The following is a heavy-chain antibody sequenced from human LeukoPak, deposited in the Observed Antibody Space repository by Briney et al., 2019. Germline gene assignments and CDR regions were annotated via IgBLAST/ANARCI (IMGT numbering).Heavy chain of an antibody. V-gene: IGHV3-11*05. CDR2: ISSSSSYT. J-gene: IGHJ4*02. CDR1: GFTFRDYY. Sequence: PGGSLRLSCAASGFTFRDYYMSWIRQAPGKGLEWVSYISSSSSYTNYADSVKGRFTISRDNAKNSLYLQMNSLRAEDTAVYYCARDLAVAATIDYWGQGTLVTVSS. CDR3: ARDLAVAATIDY. D-gene: IGHD2-15*01.